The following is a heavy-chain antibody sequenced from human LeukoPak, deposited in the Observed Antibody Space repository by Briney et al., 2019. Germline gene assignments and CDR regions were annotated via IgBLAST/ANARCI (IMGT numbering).Heavy chain of an antibody. Sequence: CGPTPVNPTQTLTLACTFSGFSLSTSGVAVGWIRQPPGKALEWLALIYGNDDKRYSPSLKGRLTITKDTSKNQVVVTMTNMDPVDTATYYCAHRHSSSFDYWGQGTLVTVSS. J-gene: IGHJ4*02. CDR2: IYGNDDK. CDR3: AHRHSSSFDY. V-gene: IGHV2-5*01. D-gene: IGHD6-6*01. CDR1: GFSLSTSGVA.